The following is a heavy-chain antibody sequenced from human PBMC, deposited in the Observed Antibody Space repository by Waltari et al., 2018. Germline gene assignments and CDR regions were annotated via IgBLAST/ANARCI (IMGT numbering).Heavy chain of an antibody. Sequence: QVQLVQSGAEVKKPGASVKVSCKASGYTFTSYDINWVRQATGQGLEWMGWMNPSSGNTGYGMKFQGRVTMTRNTSISTAYMELSSLRSEDTAVYDCARNTGAYDSNAFDIWGQGTMVTVSS. J-gene: IGHJ3*02. CDR2: MNPSSGNT. CDR3: ARNTGAYDSNAFDI. V-gene: IGHV1-8*01. CDR1: GYTFTSYD. D-gene: IGHD2-2*02.